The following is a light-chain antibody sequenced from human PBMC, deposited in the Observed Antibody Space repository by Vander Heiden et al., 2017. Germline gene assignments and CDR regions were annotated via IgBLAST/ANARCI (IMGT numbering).Light chain of an antibody. CDR2: ENI. CDR1: SSNIGYNS. J-gene: IGLJ3*02. CDR3: ATWDASLSAWV. V-gene: IGLV1-51*02. Sequence: SVFTQPPSVSTAPGQKVTISCPGGSSNIGYNSVSWYQHLPGTAPKLLVYENIKRPSGIPDRFSGSKSGTSATLGITGLQTGDEADYYCATWDASLSAWVFGGGTKLTVL.